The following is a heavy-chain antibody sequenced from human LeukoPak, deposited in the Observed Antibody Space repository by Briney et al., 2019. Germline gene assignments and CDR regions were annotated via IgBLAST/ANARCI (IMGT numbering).Heavy chain of an antibody. Sequence: GRSLRLSCAASGFTFDDYAMHWVRQAPGKGLEWVSGISWNSGSIGYADSVKGRFTISRDNAKNSLYLQMNSLRAEDTALYYCAKDISPPAEPNAHDSSSWYGIDYWGQGTLVTVSS. D-gene: IGHD6-13*01. V-gene: IGHV3-9*01. CDR1: GFTFDDYA. J-gene: IGHJ4*02. CDR2: ISWNSGSI. CDR3: AKDISPPAEPNAHDSSSWYGIDY.